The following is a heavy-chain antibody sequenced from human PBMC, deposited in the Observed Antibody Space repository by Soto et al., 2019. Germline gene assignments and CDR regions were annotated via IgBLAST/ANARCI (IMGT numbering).Heavy chain of an antibody. Sequence: QVQLVQSGAEVKKPGASVQVSCKASGYIFTSYAMHWVRQAPGQRLEWMGWINAGNGKTKDSQKFQGRVTFTRDTSASTAYMELSSLRAEDTAVYYSARATYVPDIVVMEAVPELGYGMDVWGQGTTVTVSS. CDR3: ARATYVPDIVVMEAVPELGYGMDV. D-gene: IGHD2-15*01. V-gene: IGHV1-3*01. J-gene: IGHJ6*02. CDR1: GYIFTSYA. CDR2: INAGNGKT.